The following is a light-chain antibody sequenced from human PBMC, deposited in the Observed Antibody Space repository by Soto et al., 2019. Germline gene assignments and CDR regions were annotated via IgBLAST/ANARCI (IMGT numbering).Light chain of an antibody. Sequence: IQLTQSPSSLSASVGDRVTITCRASQGISSYLAWYQQKPGKVPKLLIYAASTLQSGVPSRFSGSGSGTEFTLTISSLQPDDFATYYCQQYYSYPPWTFGQGTKVDIK. V-gene: IGKV1-9*01. CDR1: QGISSY. CDR2: AAS. CDR3: QQYYSYPPWT. J-gene: IGKJ1*01.